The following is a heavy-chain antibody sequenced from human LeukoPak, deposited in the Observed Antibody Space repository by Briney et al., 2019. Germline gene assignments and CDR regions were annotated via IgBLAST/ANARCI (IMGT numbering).Heavy chain of an antibody. D-gene: IGHD3-10*01. J-gene: IGHJ4*02. CDR3: VREDPSEYGSIDY. CDR2: ISRSSSSK. CDR1: GFTFSTYG. Sequence: GRSLRLSCAASGFTFSTYGMNWVRQAPGKGLEWVAYISRSSSSKHYADSVKGRFTISRDNAKNSLYLQMNSLRDEDTAVYYCVREDPSEYGSIDYWGRGTLVTVSS. V-gene: IGHV3-48*02.